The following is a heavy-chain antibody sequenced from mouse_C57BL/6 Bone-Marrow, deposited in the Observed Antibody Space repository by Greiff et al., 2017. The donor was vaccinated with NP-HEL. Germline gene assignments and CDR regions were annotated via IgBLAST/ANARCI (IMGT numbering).Heavy chain of an antibody. D-gene: IGHD1-1*01. V-gene: IGHV1-9*01. CDR2: ILPGSGST. Sequence: QVQLQQSGAELMKPGASVKLSCKATGYTFTGYWIEWVKQRPGHGLEWIGEILPGSGSTNYNEKFKGKATFTADTSSNTAYMQLSSLTTEDSAIYYCARGGGTTVVDPAWFAYWGQGTLVTVSA. CDR3: ARGGGTTVVDPAWFAY. J-gene: IGHJ3*01. CDR1: GYTFTGYW.